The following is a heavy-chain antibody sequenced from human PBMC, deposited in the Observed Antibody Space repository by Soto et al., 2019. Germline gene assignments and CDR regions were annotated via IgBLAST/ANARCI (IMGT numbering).Heavy chain of an antibody. D-gene: IGHD3-9*01. CDR3: ANNALIPGGYLTGYYHTTPSLDY. Sequence: EVQLLESGGGLVQPGGSLRLSCAASGFTFSSYAMSWVRQAPGKGLEWVSAISGSGGSTYYADSVKGRFTISRDNSKNTLYLQMNSLRAEDTAVYYCANNALIPGGYLTGYYHTTPSLDYWGQGTLVTVSS. CDR1: GFTFSSYA. V-gene: IGHV3-23*01. CDR2: ISGSGGST. J-gene: IGHJ4*02.